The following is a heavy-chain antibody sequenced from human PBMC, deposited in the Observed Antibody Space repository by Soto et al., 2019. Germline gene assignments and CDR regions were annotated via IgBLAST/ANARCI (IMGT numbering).Heavy chain of an antibody. CDR3: ARSQMERRRYGMDV. CDR2: MSYDESNE. V-gene: IGHV3-30-3*01. Sequence: QAQLVESGGGVVQPGRSLRLSCAASGFTFSTFAMHWVRQAPGKGLEWVAVMSYDESNEYYADSVKGRFTISRDNSKNTLYLQMISLRPEDTAVYYCARSQMERRRYGMDVWGPGTTVTVSS. J-gene: IGHJ6*02. CDR1: GFTFSTFA. D-gene: IGHD1-1*01.